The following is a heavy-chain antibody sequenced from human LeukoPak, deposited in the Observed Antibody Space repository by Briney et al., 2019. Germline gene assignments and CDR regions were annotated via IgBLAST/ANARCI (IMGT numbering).Heavy chain of an antibody. D-gene: IGHD6-19*01. CDR3: ARGATGYSSGNYDY. V-gene: IGHV3-21*01. CDR2: ISSSSSYI. Sequence: PGGSLRLSCAASGFTFSSYSMNWVRQAPGKGLEWVSSISSSSSYIYYADSVKGRFTISRDNAKNSLYLQMNSLRAEDTAVYYCARGATGYSSGNYDYWGQGTLVTVSS. J-gene: IGHJ4*02. CDR1: GFTFSSYS.